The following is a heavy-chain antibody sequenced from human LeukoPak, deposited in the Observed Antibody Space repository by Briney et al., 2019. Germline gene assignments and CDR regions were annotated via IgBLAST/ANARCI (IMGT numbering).Heavy chain of an antibody. D-gene: IGHD2-15*01. Sequence: GESLKISCKGFEYSFTSYWIGWVRQMPGKGPEWMGIIHPGDSNIRYSPSFQGQITISAVKSISTAYLQWSSLKASDTAMYYCARQTPNQYGMDVWGTGTTVTVSS. J-gene: IGHJ6*04. CDR1: EYSFTSYW. V-gene: IGHV5-51*01. CDR3: ARQTPNQYGMDV. CDR2: IHPGDSNI.